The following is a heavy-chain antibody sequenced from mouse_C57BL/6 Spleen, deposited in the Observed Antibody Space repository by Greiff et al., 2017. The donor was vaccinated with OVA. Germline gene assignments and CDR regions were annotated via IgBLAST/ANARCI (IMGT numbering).Heavy chain of an antibody. CDR3: ARESGSGYFDV. J-gene: IGHJ1*03. CDR2: ISYDGSN. Sequence: EVQLVESGPGLVKPSQSLSLTCSVTGYSITSGYYWNWIRQFPGNKLEWMGYISYDGSNNYNPSLKNRISITRDTSKNQFFLKLNSVTTEDTATYYCARESGSGYFDVWGTGTTVTVSS. V-gene: IGHV3-6*01. CDR1: GYSITSGYY. D-gene: IGHD1-1*01.